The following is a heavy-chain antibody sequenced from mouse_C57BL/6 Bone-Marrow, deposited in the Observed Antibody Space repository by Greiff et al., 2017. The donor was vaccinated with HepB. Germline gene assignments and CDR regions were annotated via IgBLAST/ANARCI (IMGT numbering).Heavy chain of an antibody. D-gene: IGHD1-1*01. CDR3: ARWDYYGIDY. J-gene: IGHJ2*01. CDR2: IYPGSGNT. V-gene: IGHV1-76*01. Sequence: QVQLKESGAELVRPGASVKLSCKASGYTFTDYYINWVKQRPGQGLEWIARIYPGSGNTYYNEKFKGKATLTAEKSSSTAYMQLSSLTSEDSAVYFCARWDYYGIDYWGQGTTLTVSS. CDR1: GYTFTDYY.